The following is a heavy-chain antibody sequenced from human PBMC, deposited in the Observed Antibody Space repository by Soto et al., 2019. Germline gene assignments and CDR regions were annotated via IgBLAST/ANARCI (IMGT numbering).Heavy chain of an antibody. CDR2: IDPNSGDT. CDR3: ARDITMIDYKRPDDAFDI. Sequence: ASVKVSCKASGFTFTSSAVQWVRQARGQRLEWMGWIDPNSGDTNYAQKFQGWVTITRDTSISTAYMELSRLRSDDTAVYYCARDITMIDYKRPDDAFDIWGQGTMVTVSS. V-gene: IGHV1-2*04. J-gene: IGHJ3*02. D-gene: IGHD3-22*01. CDR1: GFTFTSSA.